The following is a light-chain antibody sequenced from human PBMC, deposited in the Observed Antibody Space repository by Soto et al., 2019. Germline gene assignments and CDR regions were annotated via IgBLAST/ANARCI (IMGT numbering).Light chain of an antibody. Sequence: QSALTQPASVSGSPGQSITISCTGTSSDVGSYNLVSWYQQHPGKAPKLMIYEGSKWPSGVSNRFSSTKSGNTASLTISGLQAEDEADYYCCSYAGSHVVFGGGTKVTVL. CDR1: SSDVGSYNL. CDR3: CSYAGSHVV. J-gene: IGLJ2*01. V-gene: IGLV2-23*01. CDR2: EGS.